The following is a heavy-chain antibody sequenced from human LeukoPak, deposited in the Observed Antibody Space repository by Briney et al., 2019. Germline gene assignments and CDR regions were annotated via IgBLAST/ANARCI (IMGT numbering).Heavy chain of an antibody. V-gene: IGHV4-31*03. D-gene: IGHD3-22*01. Sequence: PSETLSLTCTVFGGSISSGGYYWSWIRQHPGKGLEWIGHIYYSGSTYYNPSLKSRVTISVDTSKNQFSLKLSSVTAADTAVYYCARGRYDSSGYYRLIHFDYWGQGTLVTVPS. CDR2: IYYSGST. J-gene: IGHJ4*02. CDR1: GGSISSGGYY. CDR3: ARGRYDSSGYYRLIHFDY.